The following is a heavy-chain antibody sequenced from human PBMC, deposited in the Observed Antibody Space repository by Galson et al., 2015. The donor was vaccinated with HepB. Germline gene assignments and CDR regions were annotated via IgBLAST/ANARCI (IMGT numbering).Heavy chain of an antibody. Sequence: ETLSLTCAVSGGSISSTDWWSWVRQPPGEGLEWIGEISHSGSTNYNPSLKSRVTMSLDKSKNQFSLKLTSVTAADTATYYCARDWIRDGASYYFDYWGQGTLVTVSS. V-gene: IGHV4-4*02. CDR3: ARDWIRDGASYYFDY. CDR1: GGSISSTDW. J-gene: IGHJ4*02. D-gene: IGHD5-24*01. CDR2: ISHSGST.